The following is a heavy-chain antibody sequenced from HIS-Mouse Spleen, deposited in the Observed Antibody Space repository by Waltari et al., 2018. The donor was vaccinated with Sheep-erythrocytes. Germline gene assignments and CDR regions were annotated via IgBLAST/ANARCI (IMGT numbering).Heavy chain of an antibody. Sequence: QVQLQESGPGLVKPSQTLSLTCTVSGGSISSGGYYWSWIRQHPGKGLEWIGYIYYSGGPYYHPSLKSRVTISVDTSKNQFSLKLSSVTAADTAVYYCARALIITMVRGVTSNWFDPWGQGTLVTVSS. J-gene: IGHJ5*02. CDR3: ARALIITMVRGVTSNWFDP. CDR1: GGSISSGGYY. CDR2: IYYSGGP. D-gene: IGHD3-10*01. V-gene: IGHV4-31*03.